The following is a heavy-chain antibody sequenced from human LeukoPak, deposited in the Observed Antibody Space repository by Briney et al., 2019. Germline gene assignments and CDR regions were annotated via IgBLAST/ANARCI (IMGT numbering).Heavy chain of an antibody. V-gene: IGHV4-39*07. CDR3: ARKDPGYSGYSDFDY. D-gene: IGHD5-12*01. CDR1: GGSISSSSYS. CDR2: IYYSGST. Sequence: SETLSLTCSVSGGSISSSSYSWGWIRQPPGKGLEWIGNIYYSGSTYYNPSLKSRVTMSVDTSKNQFSLKLRSVTAADTAVYYCARKDPGYSGYSDFDYWGQGTLVTVSS. J-gene: IGHJ4*02.